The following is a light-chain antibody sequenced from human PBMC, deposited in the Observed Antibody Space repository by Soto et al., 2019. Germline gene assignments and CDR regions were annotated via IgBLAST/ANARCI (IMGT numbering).Light chain of an antibody. CDR3: QQYNSYSRA. CDR1: QSIGTW. Sequence: DSQMTQSPATLSASVGARVTITCRASQSIGTWLAWYQHKPGRAPKLLIYDDPTMEGGVRSRFSGSRSGTEFTLTISSLQPDDFATYYCQQYNSYSRAFGQGTKVEIK. V-gene: IGKV1-5*01. J-gene: IGKJ1*01. CDR2: DDP.